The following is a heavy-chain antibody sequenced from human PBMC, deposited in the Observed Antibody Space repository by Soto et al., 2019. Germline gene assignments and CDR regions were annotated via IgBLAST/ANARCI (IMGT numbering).Heavy chain of an antibody. J-gene: IGHJ6*02. CDR2: ISYDGSNK. D-gene: IGHD6-13*01. Sequence: QVHLVESGGGVVQPGRSLRLSCAASGLSFSSNAMHWVRQAPGKGLEWVALISYDGSNKYYADSVKGRFTISRDNSKNTLYLQMNSLRAEDTALYYCARARSNWSDYYYGMDVWGQGTTVTVSS. V-gene: IGHV3-30*04. CDR3: ARARSNWSDYYYGMDV. CDR1: GLSFSSNA.